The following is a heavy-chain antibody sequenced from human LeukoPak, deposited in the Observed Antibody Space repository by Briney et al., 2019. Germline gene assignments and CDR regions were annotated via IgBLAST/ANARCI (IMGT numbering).Heavy chain of an antibody. CDR1: GGTLSIYA. CDR3: ARGLLYSSSWYGVYFDY. J-gene: IGHJ4*02. V-gene: IGHV1-69*06. Sequence: GASVKVSCKASGGTLSIYAISWVRQAPGQGREWMGRIIPIFGTANYAQKFQGRVTITADKSTSTAYIELSSLRSEDTAVYYCARGLLYSSSWYGVYFDYWGEGTLVTVSS. CDR2: IIPIFGTA. D-gene: IGHD6-13*01.